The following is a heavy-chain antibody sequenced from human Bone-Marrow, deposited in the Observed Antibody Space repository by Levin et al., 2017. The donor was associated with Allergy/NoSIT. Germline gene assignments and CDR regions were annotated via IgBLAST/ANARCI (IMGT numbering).Heavy chain of an antibody. Sequence: PGESLKISCAASGFTFSSFWMHWIRQIPGKGLVWVSRINGDGSSRNYADSVKGRFTISRDNAKNTLYLEMNSLRADDTAVYFCARDLDSASLRGDYWGQGALVTVSS. V-gene: IGHV3-74*01. CDR2: INGDGSSR. D-gene: IGHD5-18*01. J-gene: IGHJ4*02. CDR3: ARDLDSASLRGDY. CDR1: GFTFSSFW.